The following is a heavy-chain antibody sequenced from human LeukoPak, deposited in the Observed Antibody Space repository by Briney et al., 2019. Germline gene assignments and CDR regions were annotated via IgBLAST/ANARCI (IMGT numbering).Heavy chain of an antibody. Sequence: GGSLRLSCVASGFTFSNYAMTWVRQAPGKGLEWVSIITSGGSTYYADSVKGRFTISRDNSKNTVYLQVNRLRAEDTAVYYCAKQQWLQPYDAFDFWGQGTMVTVSS. CDR3: AKQQWLQPYDAFDF. CDR1: GFTFSNYA. D-gene: IGHD6-19*01. V-gene: IGHV3-23*01. J-gene: IGHJ3*01. CDR2: ITSGGST.